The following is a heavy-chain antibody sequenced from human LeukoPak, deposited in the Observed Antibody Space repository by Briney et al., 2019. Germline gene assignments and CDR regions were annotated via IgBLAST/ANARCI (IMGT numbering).Heavy chain of an antibody. J-gene: IGHJ4*02. CDR2: IYYSGST. D-gene: IGHD6-19*01. V-gene: IGHV4-59*01. CDR1: GGSISSYY. CDR3: ARSAVAGNLGY. Sequence: SETLSLTCTVSGGSISSYYWSWIRQPPGKGLEWIGYIYYSGSTNYNPPLKSRVTISVDTSKNQFSLKLSSVTAADTAVYYCARSAVAGNLGYWGQGTLVTVSS.